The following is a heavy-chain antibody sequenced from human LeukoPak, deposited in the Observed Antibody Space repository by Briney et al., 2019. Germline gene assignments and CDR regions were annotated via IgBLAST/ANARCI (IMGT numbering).Heavy chain of an antibody. Sequence: PSETLSLTCTVSGGPISSYYWSWIRQPPGKGLEWIGYIYYSGSTNYNPSLKSRVTISVDTSKNQFSLKLTSVTAADTAVYYCARRGRNSSGWQDYLWGQGTLVTVSS. D-gene: IGHD6-25*01. CDR1: GGPISSYY. CDR2: IYYSGST. J-gene: IGHJ4*02. CDR3: ARRGRNSSGWQDYL. V-gene: IGHV4-59*01.